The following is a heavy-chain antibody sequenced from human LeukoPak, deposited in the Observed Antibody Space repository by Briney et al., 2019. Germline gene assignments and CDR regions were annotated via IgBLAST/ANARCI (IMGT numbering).Heavy chain of an antibody. D-gene: IGHD4-23*01. CDR1: GFTFNSYA. J-gene: IGHJ4*02. V-gene: IGHV3-21*01. CDR3: ARDRDGGYYFDY. Sequence: PGGSLRLSCAASGFTFNSYAMNWVRQAPGKGLEWVSSISSSSSYIYYADSVKGRFTISRDNAKNSLYLQMNSLRAEDTAVYYCARDRDGGYYFDYWGQGTLVTVSS. CDR2: ISSSSSYI.